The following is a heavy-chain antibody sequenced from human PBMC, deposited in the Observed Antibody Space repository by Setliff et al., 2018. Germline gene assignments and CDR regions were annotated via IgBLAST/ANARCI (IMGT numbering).Heavy chain of an antibody. D-gene: IGHD3-10*01. CDR2: IKQDGSEK. Sequence: GGSLRLSCAASGFTFSRYWMSWVRQAPGKGLEWVANIKQDGSEKYYVDSVKGRFTISRDNAKNSLYLQMNSPRAEDTAVYYCARDHVYGSQYYYYYYGMDVWGQGTTVTVSS. CDR1: GFTFSRYW. CDR3: ARDHVYGSQYYYYYYGMDV. J-gene: IGHJ6*02. V-gene: IGHV3-7*01.